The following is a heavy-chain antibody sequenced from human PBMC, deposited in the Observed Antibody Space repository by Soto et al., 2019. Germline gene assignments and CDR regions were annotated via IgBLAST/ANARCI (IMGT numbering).Heavy chain of an antibody. V-gene: IGHV4-59*01. CDR2: IYYSGST. J-gene: IGHJ6*02. CDR3: AAIRGTTGYYYYGMDV. CDR1: GGSISSYY. D-gene: IGHD3-10*01. Sequence: KPSETLSLTCTVSGGSISSYYWSWIRQPPGKGLEWIGYIYYSGSTNYNPSLKSRVTISVDTSKNQFSLKLSSVTAADTAVYYCAAIRGTTGYYYYGMDVWGQGTTVTVSS.